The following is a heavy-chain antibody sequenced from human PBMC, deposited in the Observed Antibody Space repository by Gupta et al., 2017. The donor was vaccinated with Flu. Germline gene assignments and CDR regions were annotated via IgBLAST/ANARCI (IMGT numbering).Heavy chain of an antibody. CDR2: ISGSGGST. Sequence: GKGLEWVSAISGSGGSTYYADSVKGRFTISRDNSKNTLYLQMNSLRAEDTAVYYCAKGLLRVDTAMVRGILETVAGTLFDYWGQGTLVTVSS. V-gene: IGHV3-23*01. J-gene: IGHJ4*02. CDR3: AKGLLRVDTAMVRGILETVAGTLFDY. D-gene: IGHD5-18*01.